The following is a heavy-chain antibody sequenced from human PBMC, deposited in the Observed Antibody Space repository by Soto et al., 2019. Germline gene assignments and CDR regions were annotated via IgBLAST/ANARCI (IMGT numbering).Heavy chain of an antibody. CDR1: GFTFSSYA. V-gene: IGHV3-23*01. Sequence: EVQLLESGGGLVQPGGSLRLSCAASGFTFSSYAMSWVRQAPGKGLEWVSAISGSGGSTYYADSVKGRFTISRDNSKNTLYLQMNSLRAEDTAVYYCAKDRGYCSGGSCYGDHYWGQGTLVTVSS. J-gene: IGHJ4*02. CDR2: ISGSGGST. CDR3: AKDRGYCSGGSCYGDHY. D-gene: IGHD2-15*01.